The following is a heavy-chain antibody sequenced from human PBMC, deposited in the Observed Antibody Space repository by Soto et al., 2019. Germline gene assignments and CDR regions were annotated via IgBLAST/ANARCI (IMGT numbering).Heavy chain of an antibody. Sequence: QLVQSGAEVKKPGASMKVSCQASGYSFDSFGISWVRQAPGQGLEWMGRVNAHNHITKYAQKFQGRVTITRDTCTSTDYLEVRSLRCDDTAVYYCARDLRVGANSDACDVWGQGTMVTVSS. CDR1: GYSFDSFG. CDR3: ARDLRVGANSDACDV. D-gene: IGHD1-26*01. V-gene: IGHV1-18*01. J-gene: IGHJ3*01. CDR2: VNAHNHIT.